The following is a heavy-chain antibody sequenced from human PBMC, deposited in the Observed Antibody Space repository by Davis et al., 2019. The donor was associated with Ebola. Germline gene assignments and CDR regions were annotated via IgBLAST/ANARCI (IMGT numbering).Heavy chain of an antibody. J-gene: IGHJ4*02. CDR3: ARGSRVGAIPFDY. D-gene: IGHD1-26*01. CDR2: IYYSGST. CDR1: GGSISSGDYY. Sequence: PSETLSLTCTVSGGSISSGDYYWSWIRQPPGKGLEWIGYIYYSGSTYYNPSLKSLVTISVDTSKNQFSLKLSSVTAADTAVYYCARGSRVGAIPFDYWGQGTLVTVSS. V-gene: IGHV4-30-4*08.